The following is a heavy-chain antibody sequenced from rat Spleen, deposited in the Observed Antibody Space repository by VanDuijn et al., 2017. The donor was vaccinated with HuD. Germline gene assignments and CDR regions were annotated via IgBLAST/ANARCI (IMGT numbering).Heavy chain of an antibody. CDR2: INKDSSTV. V-gene: IGHV4-2*01. Sequence: EVKLVESGGGLVQPGRSLKLSCAVSGFNFNDHWMGWVRQAPGKGLEWIGEINKDSSTVKYTPSLKDKFTISRDNAQNTLFLQMDKLGSEDTAIYYCVRSPNYGVHTDYFDYWGQGVMVTVSS. CDR3: VRSPNYGVHTDYFDY. J-gene: IGHJ2*01. D-gene: IGHD1-11*01. CDR1: GFNFNDHW.